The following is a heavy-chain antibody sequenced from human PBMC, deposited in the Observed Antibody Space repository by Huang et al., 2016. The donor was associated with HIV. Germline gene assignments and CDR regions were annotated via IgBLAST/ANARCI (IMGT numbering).Heavy chain of an antibody. CDR1: GYRFTSYW. Sequence: EVQLVQSGAEVKKPGESLKISCKGSGYRFTSYWIGWVRQMPGKGLEWMGIIYPGDSDTRYSPSFQGQVTIAADKSITSAYLQRSSMKASDTAIYYCVRPFYSSGRPGAFDIWGQGTMVTVSS. V-gene: IGHV5-51*01. D-gene: IGHD6-19*01. J-gene: IGHJ3*02. CDR2: IYPGDSDT. CDR3: VRPFYSSGRPGAFDI.